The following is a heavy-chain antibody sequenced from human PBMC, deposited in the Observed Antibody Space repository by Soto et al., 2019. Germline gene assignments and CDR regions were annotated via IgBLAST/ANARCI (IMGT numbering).Heavy chain of an antibody. Sequence: GGSLRLSCAASGFTFSSYGMHWVRQAPGKGLEWVAVIWYDGSNKYYADSVKGRFTISRDNSKNTLYLQMNSLRAEDTAVYYCARDRYYYDSSGYYNVPGDYWGQGTLVTVSS. D-gene: IGHD3-22*01. CDR1: GFTFSSYG. CDR2: IWYDGSNK. CDR3: ARDRYYYDSSGYYNVPGDY. V-gene: IGHV3-33*01. J-gene: IGHJ4*02.